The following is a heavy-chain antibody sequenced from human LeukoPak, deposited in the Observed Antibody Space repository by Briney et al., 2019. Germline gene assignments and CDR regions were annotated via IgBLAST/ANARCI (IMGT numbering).Heavy chain of an antibody. V-gene: IGHV3-74*01. Sequence: GGSLRLSCAASGFTFSTYWMHWVRQAPGKGLVWVSRINSDGRSTGYADSVKGRFTISRDNAKNSLYLQMNYLRAEDTAVYYCARVIQAKQWLPNYYSYGMDVWGQGTTVTVSS. CDR1: GFTFSTYW. J-gene: IGHJ6*02. CDR3: ARVIQAKQWLPNYYSYGMDV. CDR2: INSDGRST. D-gene: IGHD6-19*01.